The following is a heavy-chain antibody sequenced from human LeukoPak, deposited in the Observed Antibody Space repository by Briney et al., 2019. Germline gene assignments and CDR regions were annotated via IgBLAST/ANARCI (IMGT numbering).Heavy chain of an antibody. CDR3: ARVGTDYGDYHFDN. D-gene: IGHD4-17*01. J-gene: IGHJ4*02. Sequence: ASVKVSCKASGYTLTTYGISWVRQAPGQGLEWMGWISGYIGNTNHAQKFQGRVTMTTDTPTSTAYMELRSLRSDDTAVYYCARVGTDYGDYHFDNWGQGTLVTVSS. CDR1: GYTLTTYG. CDR2: ISGYIGNT. V-gene: IGHV1-18*01.